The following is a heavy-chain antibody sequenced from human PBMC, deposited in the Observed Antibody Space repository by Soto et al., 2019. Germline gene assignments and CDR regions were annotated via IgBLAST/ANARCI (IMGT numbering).Heavy chain of an antibody. D-gene: IGHD1-20*01. J-gene: IGHJ4*02. V-gene: IGHV1-69*13. CDR3: ARHIHSYNWKPPPTVY. Sequence: SPVNVSCKASGYTITSYPISWVRQAPRQGLEWMGGIIPIFGTANYAQKFQGRVTITADESTSTAYMELSSLRSEDTAVYYCARHIHSYNWKPPPTVYWGQGTLVTVSS. CDR2: IIPIFGTA. CDR1: GYTITSYP.